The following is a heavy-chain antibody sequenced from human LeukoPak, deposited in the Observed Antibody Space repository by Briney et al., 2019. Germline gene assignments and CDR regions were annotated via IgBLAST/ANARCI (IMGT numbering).Heavy chain of an antibody. D-gene: IGHD3-3*01. V-gene: IGHV3-23*01. CDR1: GFTFSTYA. Sequence: GGSLRLSCAASGFTFSTYAMTWVRQAPGKGLESVSLISATGSTTYYADSVKGRFTISRDNSKNTLYLQMNSLRAEDTAIYYCARDERLLSFLKWGQGTLVTVSS. CDR3: ARDERLLSFLK. J-gene: IGHJ4*02. CDR2: ISATGSTT.